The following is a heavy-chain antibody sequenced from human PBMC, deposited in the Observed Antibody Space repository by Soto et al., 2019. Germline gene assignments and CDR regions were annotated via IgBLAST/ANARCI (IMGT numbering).Heavy chain of an antibody. CDR2: MNPNSGNT. CDR1: GYTFTSYD. J-gene: IGHJ5*02. CDR3: ARGEEGSGYYSQGPLYNWFDP. Sequence: GASVKVSCKASGYTFTSYDINWVRQATGQGLEWMGWMNPNSGNTGYAQKFRGRVTMTRDTSISTAYMELSSLRSEDTAVYYCARGEEGSGYYSQGPLYNWFDPWGQGTLVTVSS. D-gene: IGHD3-22*01. V-gene: IGHV1-8*01.